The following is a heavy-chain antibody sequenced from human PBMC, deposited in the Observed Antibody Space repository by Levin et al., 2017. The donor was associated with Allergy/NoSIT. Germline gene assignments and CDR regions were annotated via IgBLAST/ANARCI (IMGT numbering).Heavy chain of an antibody. CDR3: ARWDHELRYFDL. Sequence: SQTLSLTCVISGDSVSSTSVAWNWIRQSPSRGLEWLGRTYYRSKWYNDYAVSVKSRIAINPDTSKNQFFLQLNSVTPDDTAVYYCARWDHELRYFDLWGRGSLVTVSS. CDR2: TYYRSKWYN. D-gene: IGHD1-26*01. J-gene: IGHJ2*01. CDR1: GDSVSSTSVA. V-gene: IGHV6-1*01.